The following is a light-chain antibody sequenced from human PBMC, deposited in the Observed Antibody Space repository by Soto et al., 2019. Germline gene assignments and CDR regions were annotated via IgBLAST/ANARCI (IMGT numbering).Light chain of an antibody. CDR1: SSNIGSNV. CDR3: AAWDDSLNGL. J-gene: IGLJ3*02. V-gene: IGLV1-44*01. Sequence: QSVLTQSPSASGTPGQRVTISCSGSSSNIGSNVVNWYQQLPGTAPKLLIYNNYQRPSGVPDRFSGSKSGTSASLAISGLQSEDEADYYCAAWDDSLNGLFGGGTKVTVL. CDR2: NNY.